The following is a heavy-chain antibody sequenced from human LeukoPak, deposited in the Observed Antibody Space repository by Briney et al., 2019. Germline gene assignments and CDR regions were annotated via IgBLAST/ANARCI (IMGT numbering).Heavy chain of an antibody. D-gene: IGHD2-2*01. CDR2: ISSSSRYI. Sequence: KPGGSLRLSCAASGFTFSSYSMNWVRQAPGKGLEWVSSISSSSRYIYYADSVKGRFTISRDNAKNSLYLQMNSLRAEDTAVYYCARDRSSTTAPPDAFDIWGQGTMVTVSS. V-gene: IGHV3-21*01. CDR1: GFTFSSYS. CDR3: ARDRSSTTAPPDAFDI. J-gene: IGHJ3*02.